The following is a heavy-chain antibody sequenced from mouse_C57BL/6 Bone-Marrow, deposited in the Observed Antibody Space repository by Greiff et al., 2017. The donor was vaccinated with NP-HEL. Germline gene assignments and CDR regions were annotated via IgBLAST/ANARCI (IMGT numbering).Heavy chain of an antibody. D-gene: IGHD2-4*01. J-gene: IGHJ4*01. V-gene: IGHV1-63*01. Sequence: VQLQQSGAELVRPGTSVKISCKASGYTFTNYWIGWAKQRPGHGLEWIGDIYPGGGYTNYNEKFKGKATLTADKSSSTADMQFSSLTSEDSAIYYCARRGDYDYYAMDYWGQGTSVTVSS. CDR2: IYPGGGYT. CDR3: ARRGDYDYYAMDY. CDR1: GYTFTNYW.